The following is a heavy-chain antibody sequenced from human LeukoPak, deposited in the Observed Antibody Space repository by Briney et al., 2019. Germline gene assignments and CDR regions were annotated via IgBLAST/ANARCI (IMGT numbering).Heavy chain of an antibody. Sequence: PSETLSLTCTVSGGSISSSSYYWGWIRQPPGKGLEWIGSIYYSGSTYYNPSLKSRVTISVDTSKNQFSLKLSSVTAADTAVYYCARLGTYGYSPVSWGQGTLVTVSS. CDR1: GGSISSSSYY. D-gene: IGHD5-18*01. V-gene: IGHV4-39*07. CDR3: ARLGTYGYSPVS. CDR2: IYYSGST. J-gene: IGHJ5*02.